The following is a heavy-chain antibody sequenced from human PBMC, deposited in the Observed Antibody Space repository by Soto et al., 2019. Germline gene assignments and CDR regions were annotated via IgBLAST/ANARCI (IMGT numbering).Heavy chain of an antibody. CDR1: GFSLSTTAVS. J-gene: IGHJ6*03. CDR2: IYWDDDK. Sequence: QITLKESGPTLVKPTQTLTLTCTFSGFSLSTTAVSVGWIRQPPGNALEWLALIYWDDDKRYSPSLKNRLTITKDTYNTQVVLTMTNMEPVDTATYFCSNVLGYCGGGTCYHSGNYMDVWGEGTTVTVSS. CDR3: SNVLGYCGGGTCYHSGNYMDV. V-gene: IGHV2-5*02. D-gene: IGHD2-15*01.